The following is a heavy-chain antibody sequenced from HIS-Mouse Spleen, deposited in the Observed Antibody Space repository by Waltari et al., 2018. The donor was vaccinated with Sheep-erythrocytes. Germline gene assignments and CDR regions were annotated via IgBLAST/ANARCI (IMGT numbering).Heavy chain of an antibody. Sequence: VRQAPGKGLEWVAVIWYDGSNKYYADSVKGRFTISRDNSKNTLYLQMNSLRAEDTAVYYCANENAAAGTGVFDYWGQGTLVTVSS. CDR3: ANENAAAGTGVFDY. J-gene: IGHJ4*02. D-gene: IGHD6-13*01. V-gene: IGHV3-33*06. CDR2: IWYDGSNK.